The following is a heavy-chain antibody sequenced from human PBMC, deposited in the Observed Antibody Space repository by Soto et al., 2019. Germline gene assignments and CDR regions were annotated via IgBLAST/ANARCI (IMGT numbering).Heavy chain of an antibody. J-gene: IGHJ4*02. Sequence: GGSLRLSCAASGFTFSSYAMSWVRQAPGKGLEWVSAISGSGGSTYYADSVKGRFTISRDNSKNTLYLQMNSLRAEDTAVYYCAKDFFATSSSWYGYFDYWGQGTLVTVSS. CDR2: ISGSGGST. CDR1: GFTFSSYA. V-gene: IGHV3-23*01. CDR3: AKDFFATSSSWYGYFDY. D-gene: IGHD6-13*01.